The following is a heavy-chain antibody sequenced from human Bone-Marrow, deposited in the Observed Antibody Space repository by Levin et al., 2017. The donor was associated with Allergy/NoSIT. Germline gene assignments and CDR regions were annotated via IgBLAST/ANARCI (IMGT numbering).Heavy chain of an antibody. CDR3: AKGHLRAPHAFDI. CDR1: GFTFDDYA. Sequence: GGSLRLSCAASGFTFDDYAMHWVRQAPGKGLEWVSGISWNSGSIGYADSVKGRFTISRDNAKNSLYLQMNSLRAEDTALYYCAKGHLRAPHAFDIWGQGTMVTVSS. J-gene: IGHJ3*02. D-gene: IGHD3-10*01. V-gene: IGHV3-9*01. CDR2: ISWNSGSI.